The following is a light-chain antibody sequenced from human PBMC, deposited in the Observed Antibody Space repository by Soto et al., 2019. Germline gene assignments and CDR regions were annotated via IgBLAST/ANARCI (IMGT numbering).Light chain of an antibody. Sequence: AIPLTQSPSSLSASVGDRVTITCRASQGISSXLXWYQQKPGKAPKLLIYDASSLESGVPSRFXXXXSGXXXTLTISSLQPEDFQTYYCQQFNSYLRTFGGGTKVEIK. V-gene: IGKV1-13*02. CDR1: QGISSX. CDR3: QQFNSYLRT. J-gene: IGKJ4*01. CDR2: DAS.